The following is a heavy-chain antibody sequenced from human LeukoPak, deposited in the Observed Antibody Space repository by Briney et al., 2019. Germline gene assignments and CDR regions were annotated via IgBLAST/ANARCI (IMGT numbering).Heavy chain of an antibody. CDR1: GGTISSSSYY. V-gene: IGHV4-39*01. J-gene: IGHJ4*02. Sequence: SETLSLTCTVSGGTISSSSYYWGWIRQPPGQGLEWIGSIYYSGTTYYNPSLKSRVTISVDMSKSQFSLRLTSVTAADTAVYYCARHVRFLEWLSSYYFDYWGQGTLVTVSS. CDR2: IYYSGTT. D-gene: IGHD3-3*01. CDR3: ARHVRFLEWLSSYYFDY.